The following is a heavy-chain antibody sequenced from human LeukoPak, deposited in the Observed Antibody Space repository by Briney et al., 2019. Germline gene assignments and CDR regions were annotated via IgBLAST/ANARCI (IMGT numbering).Heavy chain of an antibody. J-gene: IGHJ3*02. CDR1: GFTFSSYS. Sequence: GGSLRLSCAASGFTFSSYSMNWVRQAPGKGLEWDSSISSSSSYIYYADSVKGRFTISRDNSKNTLYLQMNSLRAEDTAVYYCAKLSAARDAFDIWGQGTMVTVSS. D-gene: IGHD6-6*01. CDR3: AKLSAARDAFDI. CDR2: ISSSSSYI. V-gene: IGHV3-21*01.